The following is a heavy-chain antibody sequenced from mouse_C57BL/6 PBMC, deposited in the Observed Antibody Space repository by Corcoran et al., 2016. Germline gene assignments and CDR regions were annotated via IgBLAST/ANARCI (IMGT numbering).Heavy chain of an antibody. J-gene: IGHJ1*03. D-gene: IGHD1-1*01. CDR1: GYTFTDYY. CDR2: INPNNGGT. Sequence: EVQLQQSGPELVKPGASVKISCKASGYTFTDYYMNWVKQSHGKSLEWIGDINPNNGGTSYNQKFKGKATLTVDKSSSTAYMELRSLTSEDSAVYYCARRRYYYGSSYDWYFDVWGTGTTVTVSS. CDR3: ARRRYYYGSSYDWYFDV. V-gene: IGHV1-26*01.